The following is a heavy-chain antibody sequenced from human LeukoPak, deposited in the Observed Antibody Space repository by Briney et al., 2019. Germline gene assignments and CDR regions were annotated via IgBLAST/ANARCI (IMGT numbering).Heavy chain of an antibody. Sequence: GGSLRLSCAASGFTFSSYAMSWVRQAPGKGPEWVANINPDGSEKKYVESVKGRFTISRDNAKNSLYLQMNSLRDDDTAVYYCARGASVNVFDIWGQGTMVTVSS. CDR1: GFTFSSYA. D-gene: IGHD4-17*01. CDR2: INPDGSEK. V-gene: IGHV3-7*01. CDR3: ARGASVNVFDI. J-gene: IGHJ3*02.